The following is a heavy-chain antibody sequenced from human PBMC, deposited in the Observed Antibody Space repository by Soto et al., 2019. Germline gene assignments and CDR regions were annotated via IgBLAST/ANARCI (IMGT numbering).Heavy chain of an antibody. CDR1: GGSFSGYY. CDR2: INHSGST. Sequence: QVQLQQWGAGLLKPSETLSLTCAVYGGSFSGYYWCWIRQPPAKGLEWIGEINHSGSTNYNPSLKSRLTISVDTSKHQFSLQLRSVTAADTAVYYCATTPKSHGEAPVRGDNWFDPWGQGTLVTVSS. J-gene: IGHJ5*02. CDR3: ATTPKSHGEAPVRGDNWFDP. D-gene: IGHD3-10*01. V-gene: IGHV4-34*01.